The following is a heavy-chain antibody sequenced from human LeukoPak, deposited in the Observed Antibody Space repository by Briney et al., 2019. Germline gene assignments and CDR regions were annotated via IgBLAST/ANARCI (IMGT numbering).Heavy chain of an antibody. V-gene: IGHV3-21*01. Sequence: GGSLRLSCAASGFTFSSYSMNWVRQAPGKGLEWVSSISSSSSYIYYADSVKGRFTISRDNAKNSLYLQMNSLRAEDMAVYYCGRVGAYYGSGSYSDYWGQGTLVTVSS. D-gene: IGHD3-10*01. CDR3: GRVGAYYGSGSYSDY. CDR1: GFTFSSYS. J-gene: IGHJ4*02. CDR2: ISSSSSYI.